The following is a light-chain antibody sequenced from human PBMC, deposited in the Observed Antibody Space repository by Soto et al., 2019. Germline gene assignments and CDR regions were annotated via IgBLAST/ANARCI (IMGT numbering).Light chain of an antibody. CDR3: CSYAGSSTVL. J-gene: IGLJ2*01. CDR1: SSDVGSYNL. Sequence: SVLTQPASVSGSPGQSITISCTGTSSDVGSYNLVSWYQQHPGKAPKLIIYEGSKRPSGVSNRFSGSKSGNTASLTISGLQAEDEADYYCCSYAGSSTVLFGGGTKLTVL. CDR2: EGS. V-gene: IGLV2-23*01.